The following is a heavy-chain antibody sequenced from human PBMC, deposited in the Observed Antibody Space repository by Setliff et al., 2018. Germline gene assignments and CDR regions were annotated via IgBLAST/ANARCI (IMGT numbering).Heavy chain of an antibody. D-gene: IGHD6-19*01. CDR1: GFSFGGHD. V-gene: IGHV3-30*02. Sequence: PGGSLRLSCAASGFSFGGHDMHWVRQAPGKGLEWVAFIRYDGTTESYADSVRGRFTISRDNAKNSLYLQMNSLRAEDTAVYYCARSPSGSGWGATLHSWGQGTLVTVSS. CDR2: IRYDGTTE. J-gene: IGHJ5*01. CDR3: ARSPSGSGWGATLHS.